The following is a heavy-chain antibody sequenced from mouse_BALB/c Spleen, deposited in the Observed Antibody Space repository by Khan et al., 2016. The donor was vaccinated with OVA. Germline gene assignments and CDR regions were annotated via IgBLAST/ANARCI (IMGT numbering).Heavy chain of an antibody. V-gene: IGHV2-9*02. Sequence: QVQLKESGPGLVAPSQSLSITCTVSGFSLTNYGVHWVRQPPGKGLEWLGVIWAGGTTNYNSALMSRLSISKDNSKSQVFLKMNSLQTDDTAMYFCARNREPDYFDYWGQGTTLTVSS. J-gene: IGHJ2*01. CDR2: IWAGGTT. CDR1: GFSLTNYG. CDR3: ARNREPDYFDY.